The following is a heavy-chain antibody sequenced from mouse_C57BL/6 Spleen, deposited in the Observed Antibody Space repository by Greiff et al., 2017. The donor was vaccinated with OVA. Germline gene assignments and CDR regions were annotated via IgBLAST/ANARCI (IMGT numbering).Heavy chain of an antibody. Sequence: QVQLQQSGAELVRPGASVTLSCKASGYTFTDYEMHWVKQTPVHGLEWIGAIDPETGGTDYNQKFKGKARLTADKSSSTAYMELSSLTSEGSAVYYCTIYYYGSSAWFAYWGQGTLVTVSA. CDR1: GYTFTDYE. J-gene: IGHJ3*01. V-gene: IGHV1-15*01. D-gene: IGHD1-1*01. CDR2: IDPETGGT. CDR3: TIYYYGSSAWFAY.